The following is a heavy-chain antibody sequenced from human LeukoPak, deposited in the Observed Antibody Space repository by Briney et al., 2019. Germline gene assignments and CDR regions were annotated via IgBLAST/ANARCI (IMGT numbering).Heavy chain of an antibody. CDR3: ARLSTYYDFRGYYNYMDV. V-gene: IGHV1-18*01. D-gene: IGHD3-3*01. CDR2: ISAYNGNT. Sequence: ASVKVSCKASGYTFTSYGISWVRQAPGQGLEWMGWISAYNGNTNYAQKLQGRVTMTTDTSTSTAYMELRSLRSDDTAVYYCARLSTYYDFRGYYNYMDVWGKGTTVTVSS. J-gene: IGHJ6*03. CDR1: GYTFTSYG.